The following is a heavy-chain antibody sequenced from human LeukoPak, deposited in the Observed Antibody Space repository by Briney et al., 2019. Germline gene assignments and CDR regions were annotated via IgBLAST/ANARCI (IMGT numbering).Heavy chain of an antibody. Sequence: GGSLRLSCAASGFTFSSYGMNWVRQAPGKGLEWVSSISSSSSYIYYADSVKGRFTISRDNAKNSLYLQMNSLRAEDTAVYYCARALGYYDSSGYYYEGPFDYWGQGTLVTVSS. CDR3: ARALGYYDSSGYYYEGPFDY. V-gene: IGHV3-21*01. D-gene: IGHD3-22*01. J-gene: IGHJ4*02. CDR2: ISSSSSYI. CDR1: GFTFSSYG.